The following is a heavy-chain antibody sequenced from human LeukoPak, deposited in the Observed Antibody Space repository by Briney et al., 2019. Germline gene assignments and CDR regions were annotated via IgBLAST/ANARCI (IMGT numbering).Heavy chain of an antibody. J-gene: IGHJ4*02. CDR2: INHSGST. Sequence: SETLSLTCAVYGGSFSGYFWSWIRQPPGKGLEWIGEINHSGSTNYNPSLKSRVTISVDTSKNQSSLQLNSVTPEDTAVYYCAREGTDGSDYWGQGTLVTVSS. D-gene: IGHD2-8*01. V-gene: IGHV4-34*01. CDR1: GGSFSGYF. CDR3: AREGTDGSDY.